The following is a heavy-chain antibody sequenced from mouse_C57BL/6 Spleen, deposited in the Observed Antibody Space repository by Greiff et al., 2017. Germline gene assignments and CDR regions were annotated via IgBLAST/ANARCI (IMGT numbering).Heavy chain of an antibody. D-gene: IGHD1-1*01. V-gene: IGHV1-55*01. J-gene: IGHJ4*01. CDR1: GYPFTSYW. CDR2: IYPGRGST. Sequence: QVQLQQPGAELVKPGASVKMSCTASGYPFTSYWITWVKQRPGQCLEWIGDIYPGRGSTNYTAKFKSKATLTGDTSSSTAYMQLSSLTAEDSAVYYCARGHYGSSYDRDDWGKGTSVTVSS. CDR3: ARGHYGSSYDRDD.